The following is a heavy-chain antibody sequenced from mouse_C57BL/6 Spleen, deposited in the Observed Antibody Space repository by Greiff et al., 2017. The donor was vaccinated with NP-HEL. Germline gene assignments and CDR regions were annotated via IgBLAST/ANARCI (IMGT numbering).Heavy chain of an antibody. Sequence: EVKLMESGGGLVQSVRSLRLSCATSGFTFSDFYMEWVRQAPGKGLEWIAASRNKANDYTTEYSASVKGRFIVSRDTSQSILYLQMNALRAEDTAIYYCARDADYGSYWYFDVWGTGTTVTVSS. CDR1: GFTFSDFY. D-gene: IGHD2-4*01. J-gene: IGHJ1*03. CDR3: ARDADYGSYWYFDV. V-gene: IGHV7-1*01. CDR2: SRNKANDYTT.